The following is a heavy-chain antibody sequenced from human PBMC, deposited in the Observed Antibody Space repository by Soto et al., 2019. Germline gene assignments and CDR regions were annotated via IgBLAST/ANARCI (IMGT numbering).Heavy chain of an antibody. V-gene: IGHV1-58*01. CDR3: AASTYYDISTGYHPTQIDY. CDR2: IVVGSVNT. D-gene: IGHD3-9*01. Sequence: SVKVSCNASGFTFTSSAVQWVRQARGERLEWIGWIVVGSVNTNYAQKFQERVTITRDMSTSTAYMELSSLRSEDTAVYYCAASTYYDISTGYHPTQIDYWGQG. CDR1: GFTFTSSA. J-gene: IGHJ4*02.